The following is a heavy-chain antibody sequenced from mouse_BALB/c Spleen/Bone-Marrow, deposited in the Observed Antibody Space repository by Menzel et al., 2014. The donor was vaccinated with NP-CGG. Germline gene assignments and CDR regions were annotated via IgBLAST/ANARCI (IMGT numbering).Heavy chain of an antibody. V-gene: IGHV2-9*02. D-gene: IGHD2-2*01. Sequence: QVQLKESGPGLVAPSQSLSITCTVSGFSLTSYGVHWVRQPPGKGLEWLGVIWAGGSTNCNSALMSRLSISKDNSKSQVFLKMNSLQTDDTAMYYCARYGYFYAMDYWGQGTSVTVSS. J-gene: IGHJ4*01. CDR1: GFSLTSYG. CDR2: IWAGGST. CDR3: ARYGYFYAMDY.